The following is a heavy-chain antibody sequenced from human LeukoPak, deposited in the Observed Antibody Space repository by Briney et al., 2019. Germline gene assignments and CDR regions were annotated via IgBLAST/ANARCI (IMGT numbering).Heavy chain of an antibody. CDR3: ARACSSTSCYLLTYYYGMDV. CDR2: INHSGST. J-gene: IGHJ6*02. D-gene: IGHD2-2*01. Sequence: SETLSLTCAAYGGSFSGFYCTWIRQPPGKGLEWIGEINHSGSTNYNPSLKSRVTISVDTSKNQFSLKLSSVTAADTAVYYCARACSSTSCYLLTYYYGMDVWGQGTTVTVSS. V-gene: IGHV4-34*01. CDR1: GGSFSGFY.